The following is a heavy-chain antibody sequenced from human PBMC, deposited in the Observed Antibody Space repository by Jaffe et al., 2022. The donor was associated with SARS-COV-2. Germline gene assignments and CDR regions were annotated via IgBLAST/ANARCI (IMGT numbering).Heavy chain of an antibody. J-gene: IGHJ3*02. D-gene: IGHD3-22*01. CDR2: IYTSGST. V-gene: IGHV4-61*02. Sequence: QVQLQESGPGLVKPSQTLSLTCTVSGGSISSGSYYWSWIRQPAGKGLEWIGRIYTSGSTNYNPSLKSRVTISVDTSKNQFSLKLSSVTAADTAVYYCAREYYYEFPTMAFDIWGQGTMVTVSS. CDR1: GGSISSGSYY. CDR3: AREYYYEFPTMAFDI.